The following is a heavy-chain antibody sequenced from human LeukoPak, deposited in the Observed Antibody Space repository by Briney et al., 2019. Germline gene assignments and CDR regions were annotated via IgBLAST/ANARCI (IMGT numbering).Heavy chain of an antibody. Sequence: SVKVSFKASGGTFISYAISWVRQAPGQGREWMGGIIPIFGTANYAQKFQGRVTITADGSTSTAYMELSSLRSEDTAVYYCARSWYYDSSGYYQNDYWGQGTLVTVSS. CDR2: IIPIFGTA. V-gene: IGHV1-69*13. CDR3: ARSWYYDSSGYYQNDY. CDR1: GGTFISYA. D-gene: IGHD3-22*01. J-gene: IGHJ4*02.